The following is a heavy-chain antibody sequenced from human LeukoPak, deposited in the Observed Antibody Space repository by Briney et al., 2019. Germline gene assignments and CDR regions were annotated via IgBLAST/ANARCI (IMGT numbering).Heavy chain of an antibody. CDR2: IYSGGST. J-gene: IGHJ4*02. CDR3: ARVGTAMVLDY. V-gene: IGHV3-53*01. Sequence: PGGSLRLSCAASGFTVSSNYMSWVRQAPGKGLEWVSVIYSGGSTYYADSVKGRFTISRDNSKNTLYLQMNSLRAEDTAVYYCARVGTAMVLDYWGQGTLVTVPS. D-gene: IGHD5-18*01. CDR1: GFTVSSNY.